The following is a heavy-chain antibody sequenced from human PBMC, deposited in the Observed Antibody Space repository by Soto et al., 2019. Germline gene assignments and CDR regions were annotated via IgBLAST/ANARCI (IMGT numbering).Heavy chain of an antibody. D-gene: IGHD4-4*01. CDR3: VRDSNWSYDY. CDR2: IGPDGSNI. CDR1: GFTFSSYW. V-gene: IGHV3-74*01. Sequence: GGSRRLSCAASGFTFSSYWMHWVRQAPGKGLVWVSRIGPDGSNIRDADSVQGRFTISRDNARNTLYLQMNSLRDEDTAMYYCVRDSNWSYDYWGQGILVTVSS. J-gene: IGHJ4*02.